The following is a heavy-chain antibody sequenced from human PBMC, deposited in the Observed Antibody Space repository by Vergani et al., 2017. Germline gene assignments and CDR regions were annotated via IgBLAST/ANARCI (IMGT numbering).Heavy chain of an antibody. D-gene: IGHD6-19*01. CDR3: TTECGQGLGTFDY. V-gene: IGHV3-15*01. Sequence: EVQLVESGGGLVKPGGSLRLSCAASGFTFSNAWMSWVRQAPGKGLEWVGRIKSKTDGGTTDYAAPVKGRFTISRDDSKNTLYLQMNSLKTEDTAVYYCTTECGQGLGTFDYWGQGTLVTVSS. J-gene: IGHJ4*02. CDR1: GFTFSNAW. CDR2: IKSKTDGGTT.